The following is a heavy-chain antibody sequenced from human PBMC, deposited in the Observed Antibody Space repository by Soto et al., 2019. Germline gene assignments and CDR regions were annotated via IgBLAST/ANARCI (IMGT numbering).Heavy chain of an antibody. CDR1: EFTFGSYW. CDR2: INSDGSST. CDR3: ARDYGDYPPADY. Sequence: EVPLVESGGALVQPGGSLGLPVAASEFTFGSYWWNWFRQAPGKGLVWVSRINSDGSSTSYADSVKGRFTISRDNAKNTLYLQMNSLRAEDTAVYYCARDYGDYPPADYWGQGTLVTVSS. D-gene: IGHD4-17*01. V-gene: IGHV3-74*01. J-gene: IGHJ4*02.